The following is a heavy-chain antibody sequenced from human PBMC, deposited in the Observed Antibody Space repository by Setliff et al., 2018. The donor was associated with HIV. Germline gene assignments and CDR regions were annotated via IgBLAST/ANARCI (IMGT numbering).Heavy chain of an antibody. J-gene: IGHJ4*02. CDR3: ARLRLYNSALDY. D-gene: IGHD3-10*01. V-gene: IGHV3-66*02. CDR2: IYSDGST. Sequence: PGESLKISCAASGFTVSTYYMSWVRQAPGKGLEWVSTIYSDGSTCHADSVNGRFTLSRDISENALYLQIDSLRPEDTAVYYCARLRLYNSALDYWGQGTLVTVSS. CDR1: GFTVSTYY.